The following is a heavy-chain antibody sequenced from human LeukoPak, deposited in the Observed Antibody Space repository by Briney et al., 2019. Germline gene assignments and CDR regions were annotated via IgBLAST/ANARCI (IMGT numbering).Heavy chain of an antibody. D-gene: IGHD5-18*01. V-gene: IGHV3-48*02. Sequence: PGGSLRLSCAASGFTFSSYSMNWVRQAPGKGLEWVSYISSSSSTVYYADSVKGRFTISRDNAKNSLYLQMNSLRDEDTAVYYCARDQGHSYGPYYYYGMDVWGQGTTVTVSS. CDR2: ISSSSSTV. CDR3: ARDQGHSYGPYYYYGMDV. J-gene: IGHJ6*02. CDR1: GFTFSSYS.